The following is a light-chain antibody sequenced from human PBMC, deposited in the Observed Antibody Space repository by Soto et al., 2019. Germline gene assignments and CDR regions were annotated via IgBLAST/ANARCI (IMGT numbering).Light chain of an antibody. V-gene: IGKV3-15*01. CDR1: QSVTSE. CDR2: GGF. Sequence: EIVMTQSPATLSAYKGERATLSCRASQSVTSELAWFQQKPVQAPRLHVVGGFHSATGMPARFSGSGSGTEFTLTSFSLESVDFAVCYCQQYNNLWTFGQGTKVDI. CDR3: QQYNNLWT. J-gene: IGKJ1*01.